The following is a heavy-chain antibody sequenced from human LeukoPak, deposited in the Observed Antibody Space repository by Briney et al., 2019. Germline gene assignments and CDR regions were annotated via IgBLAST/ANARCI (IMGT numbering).Heavy chain of an antibody. J-gene: IGHJ6*02. D-gene: IGHD2-2*01. V-gene: IGHV1-8*01. CDR1: GYTFTSYD. Sequence: AASVKVSCKASGYTFTSYDINWVRQATGQGLEWMGWMNPNSGNTGYAQKFQGRVTMTRDTSTSTVYMELSSLRSEDTAVYYCARERAVVPAANGYYYGMDVWGQGTTVTVSS. CDR2: MNPNSGNT. CDR3: ARERAVVPAANGYYYGMDV.